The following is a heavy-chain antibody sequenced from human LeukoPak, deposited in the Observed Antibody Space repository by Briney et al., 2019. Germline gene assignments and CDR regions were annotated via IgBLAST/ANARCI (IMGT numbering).Heavy chain of an antibody. V-gene: IGHV1-69*04. J-gene: IGHJ4*02. CDR3: ASFAPIAAAGTRAHFG. D-gene: IGHD6-13*01. Sequence: SVKVSCKTSGGTFSSYAISWVRQAPGQGLEWMGRIIPILGIANYAQKFQGRVTITADKSTSTAYMELSSLRSEDTAVYYCASFAPIAAAGTRAHFGWGQGTLVTVSS. CDR1: GGTFSSYA. CDR2: IIPILGIA.